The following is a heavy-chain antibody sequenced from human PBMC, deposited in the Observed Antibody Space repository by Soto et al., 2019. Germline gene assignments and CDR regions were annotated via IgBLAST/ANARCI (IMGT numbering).Heavy chain of an antibody. CDR2: ISYEGSNQ. D-gene: IGHD3-10*01. Sequence: QVQLVASGGGVVQPGRSLRLSCAASGFTFRSYGMHWVRQAPGNGLEWVAVISYEGSNQYYADSVKGRLTISRDNSKNTLYLQMNSLRAEDTAVYYCAKGIRGSDYYYYYGMDVWGQGTTVTVSS. V-gene: IGHV3-30*18. CDR3: AKGIRGSDYYYYYGMDV. J-gene: IGHJ6*02. CDR1: GFTFRSYG.